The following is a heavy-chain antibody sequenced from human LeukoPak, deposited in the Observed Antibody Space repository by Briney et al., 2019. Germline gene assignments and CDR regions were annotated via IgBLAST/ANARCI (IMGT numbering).Heavy chain of an antibody. J-gene: IGHJ3*02. D-gene: IGHD1-1*01. V-gene: IGHV3-30*02. CDR1: GFTFSSYG. Sequence: QSGGSLRLSCAASGFTFSSYGMHWVRQAPGKGLEWVAFIRYDGSNKYYADSVKGRFTISRDNSKNTLYLQMNSLRAEDTAVYYCAKDGSSGYAFDIWGQGTMVTVSS. CDR2: IRYDGSNK. CDR3: AKDGSSGYAFDI.